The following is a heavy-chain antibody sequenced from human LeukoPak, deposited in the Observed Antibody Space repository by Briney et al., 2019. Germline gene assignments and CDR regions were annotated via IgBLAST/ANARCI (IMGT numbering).Heavy chain of an antibody. V-gene: IGHV3-7*01. CDR1: GFTFSNYW. CDR3: ARRPGTIAFDI. D-gene: IGHD1/OR15-1a*01. Sequence: GGSLRLSCAASGFTFSNYWMSWVRQAPGKGLEWVANIKQDESEKYYVDSVKGRFTISRDNAKNSLYLQINSLRAEDTAAYYCARRPGTIAFDIWGQGTMVTVSS. J-gene: IGHJ3*02. CDR2: IKQDESEK.